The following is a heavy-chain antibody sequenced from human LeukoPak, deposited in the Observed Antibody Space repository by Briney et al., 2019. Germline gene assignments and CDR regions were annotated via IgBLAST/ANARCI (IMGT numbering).Heavy chain of an antibody. CDR3: AREGPYSSFDY. CDR1: GFDFSTYA. J-gene: IGHJ4*02. V-gene: IGHV3-30*04. D-gene: IGHD4-11*01. Sequence: GRSLGLSCAASGFDFSTYAMHWVRQAPGKGLEWVAVISYDGRNKYFADSVKGRFTISRDNSKNTLYLQMNSLRAEDTAVYYCAREGPYSSFDYWGQGTLVTVSS. CDR2: ISYDGRNK.